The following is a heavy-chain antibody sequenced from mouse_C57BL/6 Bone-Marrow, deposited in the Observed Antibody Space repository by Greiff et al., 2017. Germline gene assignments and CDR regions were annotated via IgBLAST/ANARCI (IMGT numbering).Heavy chain of an antibody. CDR3: ARNSIYDGYYGGFAY. Sequence: VQLQQSGAELVRPGSSVKMSCKTSGYTFTSYGINWVKQRPGQGLEWIGYIYIGNGYTEYNEKFKGKATLTSDTSSSTAYIQLSSLTSDDSAIYFCARNSIYDGYYGGFAYWGQGTLVTVSA. CDR1: GYTFTSYG. V-gene: IGHV1-58*01. D-gene: IGHD2-3*01. CDR2: IYIGNGYT. J-gene: IGHJ3*01.